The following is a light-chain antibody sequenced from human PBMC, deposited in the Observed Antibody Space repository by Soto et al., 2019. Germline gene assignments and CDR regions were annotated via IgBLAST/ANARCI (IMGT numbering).Light chain of an antibody. V-gene: IGLV1-36*01. CDR3: AAWDDSLNGHVV. J-gene: IGLJ2*01. Sequence: QLVLTQPPSVSEAPRQRVTISCSGSSSNIGNNAVNWYQQLPGKAPKLLIYYDDLLPSGVSDRFSGSKSGTSASLAISGLQSEHEADYYCAAWDDSLNGHVVFGGGTKLTVL. CDR1: SSNIGNNA. CDR2: YDD.